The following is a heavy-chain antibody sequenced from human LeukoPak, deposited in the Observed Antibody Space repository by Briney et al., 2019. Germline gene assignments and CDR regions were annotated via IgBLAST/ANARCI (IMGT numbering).Heavy chain of an antibody. CDR3: AKENAGFDY. V-gene: IGHV4-59*12. CDR1: GGSISSYY. J-gene: IGHJ4*02. Sequence: SETLSLTCTVSGGSISSYYWSWIRQPPGKGLEWIGYIYYSGSTNYNPSLKSRVTISVDTSKNQFSLQLNSVTPEDTAVYYCAKENAGFDYWGQGTLVTVSS. CDR2: IYYSGST.